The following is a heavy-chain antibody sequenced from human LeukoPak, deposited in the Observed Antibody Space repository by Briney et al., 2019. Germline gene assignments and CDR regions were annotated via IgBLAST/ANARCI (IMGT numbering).Heavy chain of an antibody. CDR3: ATGSSGWYWVDY. CDR1: GGSFSGYY. CDR2: INQSGST. J-gene: IGHJ4*02. V-gene: IGHV4-34*01. Sequence: PSETLSLTCAVYGGSFSGYYWSWIRQPPGKGLEWIGEINQSGSTNYNPSLKSRVTISVDTSKNQFSLKLSSVTAADTAVYYCATGSSGWYWVDYWGQGTLVTVSS. D-gene: IGHD6-19*01.